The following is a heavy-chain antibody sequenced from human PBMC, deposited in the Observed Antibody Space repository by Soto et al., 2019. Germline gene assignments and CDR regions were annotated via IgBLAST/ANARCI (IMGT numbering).Heavy chain of an antibody. D-gene: IGHD3-3*01. V-gene: IGHV3-30*18. CDR2: ISYDGSNK. CDR1: GFTFSSYG. CDR3: AKDYESFWSGYSFHQPCDY. Sequence: GGSLRLSCAASGFTFSSYGMHWVRQAPGKGLEWVAVISYDGSNKYYADSVKGRFTISRDNSKNTLYLQMNSLRAEDTAVYYCAKDYESFWSGYSFHQPCDYWGQGTLVTVSS. J-gene: IGHJ4*02.